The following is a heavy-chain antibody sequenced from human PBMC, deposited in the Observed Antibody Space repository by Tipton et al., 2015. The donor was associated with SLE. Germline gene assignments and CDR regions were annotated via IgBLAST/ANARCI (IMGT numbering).Heavy chain of an antibody. CDR2: ISSSSSYT. D-gene: IGHD3-10*01. Sequence: SLRLSCAASGFTFSDYYMSWIRQAPGKGLEWVSYISSSSSYTNYADSVKGRFTISRDNAKNSLYLQMNSLRAEDTAVYYCVKFRGSEDYYYYYYMDVWGKGTTVTVSS. CDR1: GFTFSDYY. V-gene: IGHV3-11*03. CDR3: VKFRGSEDYYYYYYMDV. J-gene: IGHJ6*03.